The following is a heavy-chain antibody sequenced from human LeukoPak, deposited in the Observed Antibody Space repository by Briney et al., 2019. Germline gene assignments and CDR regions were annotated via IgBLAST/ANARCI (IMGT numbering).Heavy chain of an antibody. J-gene: IGHJ4*02. Sequence: GGSLRLSCAASGFTFSSYAMSWVRQAPGKGLEWVSAISGSGGRTYYADSVKGRFTISRDNSKNTLYLQMNSLRAEDTAVYYCAKDRHSGYVAYYFDYWGQGTLVTVSS. V-gene: IGHV3-23*01. D-gene: IGHD5-12*01. CDR1: GFTFSSYA. CDR3: AKDRHSGYVAYYFDY. CDR2: ISGSGGRT.